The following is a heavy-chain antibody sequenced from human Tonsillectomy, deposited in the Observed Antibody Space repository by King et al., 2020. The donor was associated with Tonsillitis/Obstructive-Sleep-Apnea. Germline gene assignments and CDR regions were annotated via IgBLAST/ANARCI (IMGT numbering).Heavy chain of an antibody. V-gene: IGHV3-33*01. CDR3: ARDRKYGDYVVDY. CDR1: GFTFSSYG. D-gene: IGHD4-17*01. CDR2: IWYDGSNK. Sequence: VQLVESGGGVVQPGRSLRLSCAASGFTFSSYGMHWVRQAPGKGLEWVAVIWYDGSNKYYADSVKGRFTISRDNSKNTLYLQMNSLRAEDTAVYYCARDRKYGDYVVDYWGQGTLVTVSS. J-gene: IGHJ4*02.